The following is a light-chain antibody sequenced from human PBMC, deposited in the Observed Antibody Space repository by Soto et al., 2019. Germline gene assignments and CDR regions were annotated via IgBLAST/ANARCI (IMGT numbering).Light chain of an antibody. CDR1: QSVSNF. CDR2: GAS. V-gene: IGKV3-15*01. Sequence: EIVLTQSPATLSLSPGERAIPSCRASQSVSNFLAWYQQKPGQAPRLLIYGASSRATGVPDRFSGDGSGTEFTLTISSLQSEDFGVYYCQKYNEWPWTFGPGTKVDIK. CDR3: QKYNEWPWT. J-gene: IGKJ1*01.